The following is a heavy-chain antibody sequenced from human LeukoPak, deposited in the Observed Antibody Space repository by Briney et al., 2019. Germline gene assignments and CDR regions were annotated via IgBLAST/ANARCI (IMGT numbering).Heavy chain of an antibody. CDR3: ARHGFGGYCSGSSCYFAY. Sequence: SETLSLTCTVSGGSISSSNYCGGWIRQPPGKGLEWIGSICYNGSTYSSGSTYYNPSLKSRVTISVDTSNNQFSLKLSSVTAADTAVYYCARHGFGGYCSGSSCYFAYWGQGTLVTVSS. J-gene: IGHJ4*02. V-gene: IGHV4-39*01. D-gene: IGHD2-15*01. CDR1: GGSISSSNYC. CDR2: ICYNGSTYSSGST.